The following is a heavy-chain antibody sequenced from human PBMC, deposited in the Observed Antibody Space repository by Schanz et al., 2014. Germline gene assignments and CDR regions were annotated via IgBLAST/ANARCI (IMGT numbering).Heavy chain of an antibody. D-gene: IGHD3-9*01. Sequence: EVHLLESGGGLVQPGGSLRLSCAASGFTFSSYAMSWVRQAPGKGLEWVSALSEGGGGTHYADSVRGRFTISSDSSKNTLYLQMSSLRADDTAVYYCAKAADWPVTRFDPWGQGTLVTVSS. CDR1: GFTFSSYA. CDR2: LSEGGGGT. J-gene: IGHJ5*02. CDR3: AKAADWPVTRFDP. V-gene: IGHV3-23*01.